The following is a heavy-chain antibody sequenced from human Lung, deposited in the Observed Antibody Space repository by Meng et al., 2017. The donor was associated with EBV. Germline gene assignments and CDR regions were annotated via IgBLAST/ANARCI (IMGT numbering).Heavy chain of an antibody. CDR3: ARESFNSGWYSDY. V-gene: IGHV4-4*02. CDR1: GGSISSSNW. J-gene: IGHJ4*02. Sequence: VTLQESGPGLVKPSGTLSLTGAVSGGSISSSNWWSWVRQPPGKGLEWIGEIYHSGSTNYNPSLKSRATISVDTSKNQFSLKLYSVTAADTAVYYCARESFNSGWYSDYWGQGTLVTVSS. CDR2: IYHSGST. D-gene: IGHD6-19*01.